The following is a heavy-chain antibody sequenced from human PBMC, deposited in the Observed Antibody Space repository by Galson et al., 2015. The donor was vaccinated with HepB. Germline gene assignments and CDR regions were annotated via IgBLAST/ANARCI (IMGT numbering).Heavy chain of an antibody. D-gene: IGHD3-9*01. CDR3: ARRGSIDWFVDH. V-gene: IGHV5-51*01. Sequence: QSGAEVKKPGESLKISCQGSGYSFTNYWIGWVRQMPVKGLEWMGFIYPGDSYSRYSTSFQGQVTISADKSISTAYLQWSCLKASDTAIYYWARRGSIDWFVDHWDQGSLVTVSS. J-gene: IGHJ5*02. CDR1: GYSFTNYW. CDR2: IYPGDSYS.